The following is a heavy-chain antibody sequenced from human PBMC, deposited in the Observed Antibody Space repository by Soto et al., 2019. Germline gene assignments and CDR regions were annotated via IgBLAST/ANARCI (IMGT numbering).Heavy chain of an antibody. CDR1: GFTFSSYA. D-gene: IGHD4-4*01. CDR2: ISGSGGST. Sequence: EVQLLESGGGLVQPGGSLRLSCAASGFTFSSYAMSWVRQAPGKGLEWVSAISGSGGSTYYADSVKGRFTISRDNSKNTLYLQMNSLRAEDTAVYYCAKDGSDYSNYGGGNWFDPWGQGTLVTVSS. J-gene: IGHJ5*02. CDR3: AKDGSDYSNYGGGNWFDP. V-gene: IGHV3-23*01.